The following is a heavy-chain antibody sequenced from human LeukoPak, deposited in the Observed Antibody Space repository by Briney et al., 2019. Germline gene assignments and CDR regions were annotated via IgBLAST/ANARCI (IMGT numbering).Heavy chain of an antibody. CDR2: INPNSGGT. D-gene: IGHD3-22*01. V-gene: IGHV1-2*06. CDR1: GYTFTDYY. CDR3: ARRSSDSSGYYGY. Sequence: GASVKVSCKASGYTFTDYYMHWVRQAPGQGLEWMGRINPNSGGTNYAQKFQGRVTMTRDTSISTAYMELSRLRSDDTAVYYCARRSSDSSGYYGYWGQGTLVTVSS. J-gene: IGHJ4*02.